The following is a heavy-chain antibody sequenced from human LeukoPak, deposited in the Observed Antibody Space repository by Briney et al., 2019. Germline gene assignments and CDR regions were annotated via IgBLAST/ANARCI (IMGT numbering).Heavy chain of an antibody. J-gene: IGHJ4*02. CDR3: ARVRSLNYYGSGSYD. V-gene: IGHV4-31*03. Sequence: SETLSLTCTVSGGSISSGGYYWSWIRQHPGKGLEWIGYIYYSGSTYYNPSLKSRVTISVGTSKNQFSLKLSSVTAADTAVYYCARVRSLNYYGSGSYDWGQGTLVTVSS. CDR1: GGSISSGGYY. CDR2: IYYSGST. D-gene: IGHD3-10*01.